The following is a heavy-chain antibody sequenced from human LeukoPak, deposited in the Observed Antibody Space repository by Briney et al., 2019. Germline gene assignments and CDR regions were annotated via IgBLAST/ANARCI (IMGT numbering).Heavy chain of an antibody. J-gene: IGHJ4*02. V-gene: IGHV3-7*01. CDR3: ARHLSGITGYTYGRGIDY. D-gene: IGHD5-18*01. CDR2: IKKDGSEK. Sequence: GRSLRLSCAASGFTFSSYWMSWVRQAPGKGLEWVANIKKDGSEKYYVDSVKGRFTISRDNAKKSLYLQINSLGAEDTAVYYCARHLSGITGYTYGRGIDYWGQGTLLTVSS. CDR1: GFTFSSYW.